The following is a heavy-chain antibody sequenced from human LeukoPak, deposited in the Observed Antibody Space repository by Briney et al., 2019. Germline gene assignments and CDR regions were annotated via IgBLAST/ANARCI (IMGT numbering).Heavy chain of an antibody. J-gene: IGHJ4*02. CDR3: ARANYYDSSGYLDY. CDR1: GXSFTSYC. D-gene: IGHD3-22*01. Sequence: GESLKISCKGSGXSFTSYCIAWVRQMPGKGLEWMVIIYLGDSDTRYSPSFQGQVTISADKSITTAYLQWSSLKASDTAMYYCARANYYDSSGYLDYWGQGTLVTVSS. V-gene: IGHV5-51*01. CDR2: IYLGDSDT.